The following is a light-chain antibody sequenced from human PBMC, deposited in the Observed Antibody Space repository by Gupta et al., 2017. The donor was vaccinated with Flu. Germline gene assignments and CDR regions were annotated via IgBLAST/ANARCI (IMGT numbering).Light chain of an antibody. CDR2: SNN. J-gene: IGLJ2*01. V-gene: IGLV1-44*01. Sequence: QSVLTQPPSASGTPGQRVTISCSGSSSNIGSNTVNWYQQLPGTAPKHLIYSNNERPSGVPDRCSGSKSGTSASLAISGLQSEDEADYHCATWDDSLNGFVLFGGGTKLTVL. CDR3: ATWDDSLNGFVL. CDR1: SSNIGSNT.